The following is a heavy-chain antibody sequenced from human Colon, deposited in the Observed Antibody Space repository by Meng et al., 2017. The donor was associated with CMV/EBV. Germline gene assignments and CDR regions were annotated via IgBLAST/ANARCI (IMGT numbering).Heavy chain of an antibody. CDR1: GSSFSNSW. D-gene: IGHD7-27*01. V-gene: IGHV3-7*01. J-gene: IGHJ3*02. CDR3: ARDTLGRDAFET. CDR2: TNEDGSDK. Sequence: GESLKISCAASGSSFSNSWMIWVRRAPGKGLEWVAKTNEDGSDKYYVDSVKGRFTIFRDNAKNSVYLQMNSLRAEDTAVYYCARDTLGRDAFETWGQGTMVTVSS.